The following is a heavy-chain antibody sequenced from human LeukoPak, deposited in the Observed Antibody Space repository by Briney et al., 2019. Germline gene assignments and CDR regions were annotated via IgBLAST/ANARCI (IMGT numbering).Heavy chain of an antibody. CDR2: INHSGST. Sequence: SQILSLTCAVYGGSFSGYYWNWIRRSSGKGLEWIGEINHSGSTNYNPSLKSRVTISVDTSKNQFSLKLCSVTAADTTVYYCARGFGSGWSTLFDYWGQGTLVTVSP. CDR3: ARGFGSGWSTLFDY. D-gene: IGHD6-19*01. J-gene: IGHJ4*02. V-gene: IGHV4-34*01. CDR1: GGSFSGYY.